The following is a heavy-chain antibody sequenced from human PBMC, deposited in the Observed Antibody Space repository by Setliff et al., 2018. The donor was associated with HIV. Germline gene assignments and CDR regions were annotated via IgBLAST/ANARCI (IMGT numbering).Heavy chain of an antibody. Sequence: GASVKVSCKTSGYTFTSYLMHWLRQAPGQRLEWVGWINTDNGNTKYSQKFQGRVTITRDTSASTAYMELSSLISEDTAVYYCARGVNTVVLPVAVYFQYWGQGTLVTVSS. D-gene: IGHD2-8*01. J-gene: IGHJ1*01. CDR1: GYTFTSYL. CDR2: INTDNGNT. CDR3: ARGVNTVVLPVAVYFQY. V-gene: IGHV1-3*04.